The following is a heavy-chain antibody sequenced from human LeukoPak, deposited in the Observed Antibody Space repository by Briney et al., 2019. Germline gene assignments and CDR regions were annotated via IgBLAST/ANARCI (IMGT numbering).Heavy chain of an antibody. D-gene: IGHD3-3*01. V-gene: IGHV3-30*02. Sequence: PGGSLRLSCAASGFTFSIHGMHWVRQAPGKGLEWVAFIRYDGSNKYYADSVKGRFTISRDNSKNTLYLQMNSLRAEDTAVYYYAKDMKITRGAYYDFWSGDLDAFDIWGQGTMVTVSS. CDR3: AKDMKITRGAYYDFWSGDLDAFDI. J-gene: IGHJ3*02. CDR2: IRYDGSNK. CDR1: GFTFSIHG.